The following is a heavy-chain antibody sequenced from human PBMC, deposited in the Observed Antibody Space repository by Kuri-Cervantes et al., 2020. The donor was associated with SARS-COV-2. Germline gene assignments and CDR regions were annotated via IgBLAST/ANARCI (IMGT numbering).Heavy chain of an antibody. CDR2: INPSGGST. J-gene: IGHJ4*02. CDR1: GYTFTSYY. V-gene: IGHV1-46*01. Sequence: ASVKVSCKASGYTFTSYYMHWVRQAPGQGLEWMGIINPSGGSTSYAQKFQGRVTMTRDTSTSTVYMELSSLRSDDTAVYYCARDQQMVYAAWGAIDYWGQGTLVTVSS. CDR3: ARDQQMVYAAWGAIDY. D-gene: IGHD2-8*01.